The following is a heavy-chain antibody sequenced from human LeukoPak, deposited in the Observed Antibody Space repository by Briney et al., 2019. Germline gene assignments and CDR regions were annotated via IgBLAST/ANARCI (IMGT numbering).Heavy chain of an antibody. J-gene: IGHJ4*02. D-gene: IGHD6-19*01. CDR3: ARSNLALAGTGVLD. Sequence: ASVKVSCKASGYTFTSYYMHWVRQAPGQGLEWMGWINPNSGGTNYAQKFQGWVTMTRDTSISTAYMELSRLRSDDTAVYYCARSNLALAGTGVLDWGQGTLVTVSS. V-gene: IGHV1-2*04. CDR1: GYTFTSYY. CDR2: INPNSGGT.